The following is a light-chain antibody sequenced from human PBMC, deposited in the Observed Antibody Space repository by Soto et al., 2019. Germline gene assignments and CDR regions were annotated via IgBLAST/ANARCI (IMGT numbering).Light chain of an antibody. CDR2: DVS. CDR1: SSDVGAFNY. J-gene: IGLJ1*01. Sequence: QSALTQPASVSGSPGQAITISCSGTSSDVGAFNYVSWYQQHPGKAPKLMIYDVSNRPSGVSNRSSGSNSGNTASLTISGLRADDAADYYCNSYTSNNTYVFGTGTKVTVL. V-gene: IGLV2-14*03. CDR3: NSYTSNNTYV.